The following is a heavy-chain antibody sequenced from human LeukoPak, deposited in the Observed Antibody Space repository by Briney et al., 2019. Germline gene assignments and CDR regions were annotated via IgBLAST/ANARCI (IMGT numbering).Heavy chain of an antibody. V-gene: IGHV4-39*01. CDR1: GGSISSSSYY. J-gene: IGHJ4*02. CDR2: IFYSGST. D-gene: IGHD6-13*01. CDR3: ARHELGSSWYGGIDY. Sequence: ASETLSLTCTVSGGSISSSSYYWGWIRQPPGKGLEWIGSIFYSGSTYYNPSLKSRVTISVDTSKNQFSLKLSSVTAADTAVYYCARHELGSSWYGGIDYWGQGTLVTVSS.